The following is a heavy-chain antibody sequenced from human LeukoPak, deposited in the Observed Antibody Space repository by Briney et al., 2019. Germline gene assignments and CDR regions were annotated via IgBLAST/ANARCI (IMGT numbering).Heavy chain of an antibody. J-gene: IGHJ4*02. V-gene: IGHV3-30*02. CDR3: ARLGYCTSTGCYTASYYFDY. CDR1: GFTFSSYG. D-gene: IGHD2-2*02. CDR2: IRYDGSNK. Sequence: QAGGSLRLSCAASGFTFSSYGMHWVRQAPGKGLEWVAFIRYDGSNKYYADSVKGRFTISRDNSKNTLYLQMNSLRAEDTAVYYCARLGYCTSTGCYTASYYFDYWGQGTLVTVSS.